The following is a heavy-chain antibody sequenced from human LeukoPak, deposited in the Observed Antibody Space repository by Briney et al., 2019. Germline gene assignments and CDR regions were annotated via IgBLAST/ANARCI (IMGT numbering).Heavy chain of an antibody. J-gene: IGHJ4*02. CDR3: ARESGGDPALDY. CDR2: IWYDGSNK. V-gene: IGHV3-33*01. Sequence: GGSLRLSCAASGFTFSSYGMHWVRQAPGKGLEWVAVIWYDGSNKYYADSVKGRFTISRDNSKNTLYLQMNSLRAEDTAAYYCARESGGDPALDYWGQGTLVTVSS. D-gene: IGHD2-2*01. CDR1: GFTFSSYG.